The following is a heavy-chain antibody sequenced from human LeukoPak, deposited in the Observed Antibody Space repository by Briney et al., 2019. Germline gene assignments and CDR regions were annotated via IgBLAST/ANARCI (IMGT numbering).Heavy chain of an antibody. CDR1: GGSISSYY. D-gene: IGHD6-19*01. V-gene: IGHV4-4*07. Sequence: SETLSLTCTVSGGSISSYYWSWIRQPAGQGLEWIGHIYTSGSTNYNPSLKSRVTMSVDTSKNQFSLKLSSVTAADTAVYYYARDDGIAVAGNYYYYYMDVWGKGTTVTVSS. CDR2: IYTSGST. J-gene: IGHJ6*03. CDR3: ARDDGIAVAGNYYYYYMDV.